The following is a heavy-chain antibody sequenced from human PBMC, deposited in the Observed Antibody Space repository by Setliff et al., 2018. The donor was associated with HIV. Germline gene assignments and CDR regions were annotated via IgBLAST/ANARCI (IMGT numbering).Heavy chain of an antibody. Sequence: LRLSCAASGFTFSNYAMHWVRQAPGKGLEWVAVISYDGSNKYYADSVKGRFTISRDNSKNTLYLQMNSLRAEDTAVYYCAREDVNVVAWRYYCYYMDAWGKGTTVTVSS. J-gene: IGHJ6*03. V-gene: IGHV3-30*04. D-gene: IGHD2-21*01. CDR2: ISYDGSNK. CDR3: AREDVNVVAWRYYCYYMDA. CDR1: GFTFSNYA.